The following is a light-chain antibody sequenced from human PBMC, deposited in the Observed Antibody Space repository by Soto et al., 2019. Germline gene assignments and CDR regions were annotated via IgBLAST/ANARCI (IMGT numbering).Light chain of an antibody. CDR2: GAS. J-gene: IGKJ1*01. V-gene: IGKV3-20*01. CDR1: QSVSSNY. Sequence: EIVLTQSPGTLALSPGERATLSCRASQSVSSNYLAWYQQKPGQAPRLLIYGASRRATGIPDRFSGSGCGTDFTLTISRLEPDDFAVYYCQQYGSSPRTLGQGTKVDLK. CDR3: QQYGSSPRT.